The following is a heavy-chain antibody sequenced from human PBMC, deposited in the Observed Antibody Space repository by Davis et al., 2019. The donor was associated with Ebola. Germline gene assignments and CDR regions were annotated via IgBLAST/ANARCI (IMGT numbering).Heavy chain of an antibody. CDR2: ISGSGGRT. Sequence: PGGSLRLSCAASGFIFSSYDMSWVRQAPGKGLEWVSVISGSGGRTYYADSVKGRFTISRDNSKNTLYLQMNSLRAEDTAVYYCAKDLSSDSVVVIAADTGFDYWGQGTLVTVSS. D-gene: IGHD2-15*01. CDR3: AKDLSSDSVVVIAADTGFDY. CDR1: GFIFSSYD. J-gene: IGHJ4*02. V-gene: IGHV3-23*01.